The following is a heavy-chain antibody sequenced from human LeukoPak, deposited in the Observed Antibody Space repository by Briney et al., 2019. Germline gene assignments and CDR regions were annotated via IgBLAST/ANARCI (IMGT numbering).Heavy chain of an antibody. V-gene: IGHV3-33*06. CDR2: IWYDGSNK. CDR3: AKDSVRYCSSTSCYDYFDY. J-gene: IGHJ4*02. D-gene: IGHD2-2*01. Sequence: GGSLRVSCAASGFTFISYGMHWVRQALGKGLEWVAVIWYDGSNKYYADSVKGRFTISRDNSKNTLYLQMNSLRAEDTAVYYCAKDSVRYCSSTSCYDYFDYWGQGTLVTVSS. CDR1: GFTFISYG.